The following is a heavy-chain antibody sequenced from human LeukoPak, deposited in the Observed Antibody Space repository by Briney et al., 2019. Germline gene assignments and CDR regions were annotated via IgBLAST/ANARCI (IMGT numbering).Heavy chain of an antibody. CDR1: GGSFSGYY. CDR3: ARLNYTVTTYPSFDY. J-gene: IGHJ4*02. V-gene: IGHV4-34*01. CDR2: INHSGST. Sequence: SETLSLTCAFYGGSFSGYYWSWIRHPPGKGLEWIGEINHSGSTNYNPSLKSRVTISVDTSKNQFSLKLSSVTAADTAVYYCARLNYTVTTYPSFDYWGQGTLVTVSS. D-gene: IGHD4-17*01.